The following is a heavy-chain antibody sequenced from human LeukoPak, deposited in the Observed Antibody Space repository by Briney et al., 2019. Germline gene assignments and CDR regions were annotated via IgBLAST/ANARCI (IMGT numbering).Heavy chain of an antibody. D-gene: IGHD2-15*01. J-gene: IGHJ4*02. CDR2: INPNSGGT. CDR1: GYTFTGYY. CDR3: ARGSGGSWTFDY. V-gene: IGHV1-2*02. Sequence: GASVKVSCKASGYTFTGYYMHWVRQAPGQGLEWMGWINPNSGGTNYAQKFQGRVPMTRDTSVSTAYLELSRLRSDDTAVYYCARGSGGSWTFDYWGQGTLVTVSS.